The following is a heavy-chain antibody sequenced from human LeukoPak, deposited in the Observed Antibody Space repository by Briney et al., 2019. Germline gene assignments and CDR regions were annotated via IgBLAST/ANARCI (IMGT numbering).Heavy chain of an antibody. CDR3: ARGNRQLAYYGSGSRLPYDY. CDR2: IYTSGST. Sequence: SQTLSLTCTVSGGSISSGSYYWSWIRQPAGKGLEWIGRIYTSGSTNYNPSLKSRVTISVDTSKNQFSLKLSSVTAADTAVYYCARGNRQLAYYGSGSRLPYDYWGQGSLVTVSS. D-gene: IGHD3-10*01. CDR1: GGSISSGSYY. V-gene: IGHV4-61*02. J-gene: IGHJ4*02.